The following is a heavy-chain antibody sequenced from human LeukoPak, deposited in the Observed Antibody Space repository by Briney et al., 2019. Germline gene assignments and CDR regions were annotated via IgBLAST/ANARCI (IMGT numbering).Heavy chain of an antibody. Sequence: GGSLRLSCAASGFTFSSYWMNWARQDPGKGLEWVASINHNGNVNYYVDSVKGRFTISRDNAKNSLYLQMSNLRAEDTAVYFCARGGGLDVWGQGTTVTVSS. CDR2: INHNGNVN. CDR1: GFTFSSYW. J-gene: IGHJ6*02. V-gene: IGHV3-7*03. CDR3: ARGGGLDV. D-gene: IGHD3-16*01.